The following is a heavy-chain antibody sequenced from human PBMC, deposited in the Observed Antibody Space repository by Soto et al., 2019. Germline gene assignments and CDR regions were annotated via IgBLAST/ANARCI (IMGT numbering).Heavy chain of an antibody. CDR3: ARVGFTVPASMDV. CDR1: GYSFTSYD. CDR2: MNPNSANT. Sequence: QVQLVQSGAEVKKPGASVKVSCKASGYSFTSYDVHWVRQAPGQGLEWMGWMNPNSANTEYAQKFQGRVTMTRDTSIRTAYMELSSLRSEDTAVYYCARVGFTVPASMDVWGKGTTVPVS. D-gene: IGHD1-26*01. J-gene: IGHJ6*03. V-gene: IGHV1-8*01.